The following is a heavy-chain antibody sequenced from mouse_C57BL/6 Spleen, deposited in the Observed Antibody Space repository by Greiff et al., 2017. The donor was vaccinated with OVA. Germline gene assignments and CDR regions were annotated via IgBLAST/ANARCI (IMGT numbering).Heavy chain of an antibody. CDR1: GYTFTDYN. Sequence: VQLQQSGPELVKPGASVKMSCKASGYTFTDYNMHWVKQSHGKSLEWIGYINPNNGGTSYNQKFKGKATLTVNKSSSTAYMELRSLTSEDSAVYYCATITTVVADWYFDVWGTGTTVTVSS. V-gene: IGHV1-22*01. CDR3: ATITTVVADWYFDV. D-gene: IGHD1-1*01. J-gene: IGHJ1*03. CDR2: INPNNGGT.